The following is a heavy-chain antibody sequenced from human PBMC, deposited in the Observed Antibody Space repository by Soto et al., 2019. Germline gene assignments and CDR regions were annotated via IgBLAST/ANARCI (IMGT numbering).Heavy chain of an antibody. CDR2: ISYDGSNK. J-gene: IGHJ6*03. CDR1: GFTFSSYG. V-gene: IGHV3-30*18. CDR3: AKDGCSSTSCHYYYYYYMDV. Sequence: GGSLRLSCAASGFTFSSYGMHWVRQAPGKGLEWVAVISYDGSNKYYADSVKGRFTISRDNSKNTLYLQMNSLRAEDTAVYYCAKDGCSSTSCHYYYYYYMDVWGKGTTVTVSS. D-gene: IGHD2-2*01.